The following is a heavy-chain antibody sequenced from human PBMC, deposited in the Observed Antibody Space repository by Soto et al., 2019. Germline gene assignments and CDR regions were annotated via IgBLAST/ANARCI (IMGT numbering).Heavy chain of an antibody. D-gene: IGHD3-16*01. CDR2: IDIGGNT. CDR3: ARGRGSTGYLGREPYFDY. CDR1: GFSVTNNY. V-gene: IGHV3-66*01. J-gene: IGHJ4*02. Sequence: EVQMVESGGGVVQPGGSLRLSCAASGFSVTNNYMNWVRQAPGTGLEWVSIIDIGGNTYYADSVKDRFTISSDESKNTQDLQMDSLRPEDTAVYFCARGRGSTGYLGREPYFDYWGQGTLVNVSP.